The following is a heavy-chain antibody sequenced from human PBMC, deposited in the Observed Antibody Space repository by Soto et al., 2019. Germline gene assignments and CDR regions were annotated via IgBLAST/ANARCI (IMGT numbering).Heavy chain of an antibody. CDR3: ARDRAQYGMDV. CDR1: GDSVSSKSGA. J-gene: IGHJ6*01. Sequence: QVQLQQSGPRLVKPSQTLSLTCAISGDSVSSKSGAWNWIRQSPSRGLEWLGRTYYRTNWHNDAAVSVRSRIIINPDASNNLFSLQLHAVTPEDTAVYYCARDRAQYGMDVWGQGTTVTVSS. D-gene: IGHD3-10*01. CDR2: TYYRTNWHN. V-gene: IGHV6-1*01.